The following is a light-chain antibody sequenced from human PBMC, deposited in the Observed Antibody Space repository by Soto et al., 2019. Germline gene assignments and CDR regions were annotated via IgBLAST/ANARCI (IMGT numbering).Light chain of an antibody. J-gene: IGKJ1*01. Sequence: DIVMTQSPLPLPVTPGEPASISCRSSQSLLHSNGYNYLDWYLQKPGQSPQVLIYLGSNRASGVPDRFSGSGSGTDFTLKISRVEAEDVGVYYCMQALQTPWTFGQGTKVEVK. CDR1: QSLLHSNGYNY. CDR2: LGS. CDR3: MQALQTPWT. V-gene: IGKV2-28*01.